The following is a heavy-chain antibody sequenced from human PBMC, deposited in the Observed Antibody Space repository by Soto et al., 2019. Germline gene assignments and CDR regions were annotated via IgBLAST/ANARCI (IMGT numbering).Heavy chain of an antibody. V-gene: IGHV5-51*01. CDR2: IYPGDSDT. CDR1: GYSFTSYW. J-gene: IGHJ4*02. Sequence: GESLKISCKGSGYSFTSYWIGWVRQMPGKGLEWMGIIYPGDSDTRYSPSFQGQVTISADKSISTAYLQWSSLKASDTAMYYCARSAGPYNWNYAAFDYWGQGTLVTVSS. D-gene: IGHD1-7*01. CDR3: ARSAGPYNWNYAAFDY.